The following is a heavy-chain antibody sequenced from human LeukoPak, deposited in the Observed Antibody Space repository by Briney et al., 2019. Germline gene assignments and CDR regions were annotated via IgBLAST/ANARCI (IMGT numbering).Heavy chain of an antibody. D-gene: IGHD3-3*01. CDR2: INHSGST. Sequence: SETLSLTCAVYGGSFSGYYRSWIRQPPGKGLEWIGEINHSGSTNYNPSLKSRVTISVDTSKNQFSLKLSSVTAADTAVYYCARARSNYDFWSGYSSAIDYWGQGTLVTVSS. CDR3: ARARSNYDFWSGYSSAIDY. V-gene: IGHV4-34*01. J-gene: IGHJ4*02. CDR1: GGSFSGYY.